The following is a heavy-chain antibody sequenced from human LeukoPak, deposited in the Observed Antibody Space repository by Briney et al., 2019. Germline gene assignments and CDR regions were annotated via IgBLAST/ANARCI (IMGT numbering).Heavy chain of an antibody. CDR2: ISGSGGST. J-gene: IGHJ4*02. CDR1: GFTFSSYA. V-gene: IGHV3-23*01. D-gene: IGHD3-16*02. Sequence: PGGSLRLSCAASGFTFSSYAMSWVRRAPRKGLEWVSAISGSGGSTYYADSMKGRFTISRDNSKNTLYLQMNSLRAEDTAVYYCGKGDYDYVWGSYRKFDYWGQGTLVTVSS. CDR3: GKGDYDYVWGSYRKFDY.